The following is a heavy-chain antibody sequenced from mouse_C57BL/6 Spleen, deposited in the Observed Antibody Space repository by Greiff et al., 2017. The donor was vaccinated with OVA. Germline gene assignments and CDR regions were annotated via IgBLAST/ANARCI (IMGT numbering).Heavy chain of an antibody. Sequence: EVQLQQSGPELVKPGASVKIPCKASGYTFTDYNMDWVKQSHGKSLEWIGDINPNNGGTIYNQKFKGKATLTVDKSSSTAYMELRSLTSEDTAVYYCARSYYSKRYYAMDYWGQGTSVTVSS. J-gene: IGHJ4*01. CDR2: INPNNGGT. D-gene: IGHD2-5*01. CDR1: GYTFTDYN. V-gene: IGHV1-18*01. CDR3: ARSYYSKRYYAMDY.